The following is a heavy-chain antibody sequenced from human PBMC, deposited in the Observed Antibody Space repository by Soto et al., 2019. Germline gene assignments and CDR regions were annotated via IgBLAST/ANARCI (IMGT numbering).Heavy chain of an antibody. CDR3: ARDSTSIAAPDALDI. CDR1: GYTFTSYG. Sequence: ASVKVSCKASGYTFTSYGISWVRQAPGQGLEWMGWISAYNGNTNYAQKLQGRVTMTTDTSTSTAYMELRSLRSDDTAVYYCARDSTSIAAPDALDIWGQGTMVTVSS. V-gene: IGHV1-18*01. D-gene: IGHD6-6*01. J-gene: IGHJ3*02. CDR2: ISAYNGNT.